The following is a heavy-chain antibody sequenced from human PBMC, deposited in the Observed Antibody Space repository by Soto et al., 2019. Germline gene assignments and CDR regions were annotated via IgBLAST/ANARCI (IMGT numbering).Heavy chain of an antibody. CDR3: AKGKSSVYGDFDM. J-gene: IGHJ3*02. Sequence: PGGSLRLSCAASGFTFSTSAMSWVRQAPGMGLEWVSGISGSGASTYYADSVKGRFTISRDNVKNTLSLQMNSLRAEDTALYYCAKGKSSVYGDFDMWGQGTMVTVSS. CDR1: GFTFSTSA. V-gene: IGHV3-23*01. CDR2: ISGSGAST. D-gene: IGHD3-10*01.